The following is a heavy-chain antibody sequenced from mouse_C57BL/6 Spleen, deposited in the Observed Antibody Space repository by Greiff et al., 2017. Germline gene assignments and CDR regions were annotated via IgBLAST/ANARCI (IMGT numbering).Heavy chain of an antibody. CDR2: ISDGGSYT. V-gene: IGHV5-4*01. J-gene: IGHJ1*03. CDR3: ARDGYGSSYDWYFDV. D-gene: IGHD1-1*01. CDR1: GFTFSSYA. Sequence: EVQVVESGGGLVKPGGSLKLSCAASGFTFSSYAMSWVRQTPEKRLEWVATISDGGSYTYYPDNVKGRFTISRDNAKNNLYLQMSHLKSEDTAMYYCARDGYGSSYDWYFDVWGTGTTVTVSS.